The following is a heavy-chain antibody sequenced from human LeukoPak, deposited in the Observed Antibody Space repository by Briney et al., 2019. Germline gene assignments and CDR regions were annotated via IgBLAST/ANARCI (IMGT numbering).Heavy chain of an antibody. CDR1: GASISTYY. V-gene: IGHV4-39*01. Sequence: SETLSLTCTVSGASISTYYWNWIRQPPGKGLEWIGSIYYSGSTYYNPSLKSRVTISVDTSKNQFSLKLSSVTAADTAVYYCARRTDSSGWFPNWFDPWGQGTLVTVSS. D-gene: IGHD6-19*01. CDR2: IYYSGST. CDR3: ARRTDSSGWFPNWFDP. J-gene: IGHJ5*02.